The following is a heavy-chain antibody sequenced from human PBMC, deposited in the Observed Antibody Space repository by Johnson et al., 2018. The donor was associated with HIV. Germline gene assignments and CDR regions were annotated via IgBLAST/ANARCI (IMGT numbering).Heavy chain of an antibody. V-gene: IGHV3-30-3*01. CDR2: ISSDGGAE. CDR1: GLNFSDFS. Sequence: QMLLVESWGGVVQPGRSMKLSCAASGLNFSDFSMHWVRQAPGEGLEWVAVISSDGGAEYYADSVKGRFTISRDNAKNSLYLQMNSLRAEDTAVYYCAKVGATVITPRGEAFDIWGQGTMVTVSS. CDR3: AKVGATVITPRGEAFDI. J-gene: IGHJ3*02. D-gene: IGHD4-23*01.